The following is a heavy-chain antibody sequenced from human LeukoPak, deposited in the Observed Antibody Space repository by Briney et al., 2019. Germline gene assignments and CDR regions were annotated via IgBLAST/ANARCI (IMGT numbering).Heavy chain of an antibody. Sequence: GGSLRLSCAASGFTFSSYAMNWVRQAPGKGPEWVSAISGSGGSTYYAGSVRGRFTISRDNSKNMLYLQMNSLRAEDTAVYYCAKGAAAGKVDWFDPWGQGTLVTVSS. CDR3: AKGAAAGKVDWFDP. J-gene: IGHJ5*02. CDR2: ISGSGGST. V-gene: IGHV3-23*01. CDR1: GFTFSSYA. D-gene: IGHD6-13*01.